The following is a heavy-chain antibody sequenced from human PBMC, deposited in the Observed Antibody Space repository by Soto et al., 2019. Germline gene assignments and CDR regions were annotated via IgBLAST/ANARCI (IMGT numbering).Heavy chain of an antibody. V-gene: IGHV4-39*01. Sequence: QLQLQESGPGLVKPSETLSLTCTVSGGSISSSSYYWGWIRQPQGKGLEWIGSIYYSGSTYYNPSLKSRLTISVNTSKTQFSLKQRSVTAADTVVYYCARPATRGYDFCSGSLFYFKDVWCKGPTVTVSS. CDR3: ARPATRGYDFCSGSLFYFKDV. CDR2: IYYSGST. D-gene: IGHD3-3*01. CDR1: GGSISSSSYY. J-gene: IGHJ6*03.